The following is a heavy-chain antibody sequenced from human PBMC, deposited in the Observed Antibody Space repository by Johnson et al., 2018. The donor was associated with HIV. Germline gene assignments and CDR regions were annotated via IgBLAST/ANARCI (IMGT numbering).Heavy chain of an antibody. D-gene: IGHD6-13*01. CDR2: IWYDGSNK. V-gene: IGHV3-33*02. Sequence: QLVESGGGLVQPGRSLRLSCAASGFTFSSYGMHWVRQAPGKGLEWVAVIWYDGSNKYYAASVKGRFTISRDNSKNTLFLQMNSLRAEDTAVYYCAREQELIGERAFDIWGQGTMVTVSS. CDR3: AREQELIGERAFDI. CDR1: GFTFSSYG. J-gene: IGHJ3*02.